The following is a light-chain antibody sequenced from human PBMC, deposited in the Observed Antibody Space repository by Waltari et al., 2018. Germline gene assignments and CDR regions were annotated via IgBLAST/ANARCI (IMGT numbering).Light chain of an antibody. CDR2: KAS. Sequence: DIQMTQSPSTLSASVGDRVTITCRASQSISSWLAWYQQKPGKAPKLLIYKASSLESGVPSRFSGSGSWTEFTLTISSLQPDDFATYYCQKYNSYPWTFGQGTKVEIK. CDR3: QKYNSYPWT. CDR1: QSISSW. J-gene: IGKJ1*01. V-gene: IGKV1-5*03.